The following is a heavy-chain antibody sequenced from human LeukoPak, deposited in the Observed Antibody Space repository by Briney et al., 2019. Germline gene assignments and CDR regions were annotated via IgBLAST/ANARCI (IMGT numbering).Heavy chain of an antibody. CDR3: ARLCFPVFGCYDSDP. CDR2: IIPIFGTA. D-gene: IGHD3-3*01. CDR1: GGTFSSYA. J-gene: IGHJ5*02. V-gene: IGHV1-69*13. Sequence: GASVKVSCKASGGTFSSYAISWVRQAPGQGLEWMGGIIPIFGTANYAQKFQGRVTITADESTSTAYMELSSLRSEDTAVYYCARLCFPVFGCYDSDPWGQGTLVTVSS.